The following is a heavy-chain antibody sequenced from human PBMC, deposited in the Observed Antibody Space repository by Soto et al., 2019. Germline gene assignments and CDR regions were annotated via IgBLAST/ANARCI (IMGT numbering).Heavy chain of an antibody. CDR1: GGSISSGDYY. CDR2: IYYSGST. J-gene: IGHJ3*02. CDR3: ARGAYLRTDAFDI. D-gene: IGHD1-26*01. V-gene: IGHV4-30-4*01. Sequence: QVQLQESGPGLVKPSQTLSLTCTVSGGSISSGDYYWSWIRQPPGKGLEWIGYIYYSGSTYYNPSLKRRVNISVDTSKNQFSLKLSSVTAADTAVYYCARGAYLRTDAFDIWGQGTMVTVSS.